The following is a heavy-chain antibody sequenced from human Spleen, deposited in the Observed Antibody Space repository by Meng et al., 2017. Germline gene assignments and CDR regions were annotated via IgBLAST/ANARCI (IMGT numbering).Heavy chain of an antibody. V-gene: IGHV1-2*06. CDR1: GYTFTGYY. Sequence: ASVKVSCKASGYTFTGYYMHWVRQAPGQGLEWMGRINPNSGGTNYAQKFQGRVTMTRDTSISTAYMELSRLRSDDTAVYYCATDSRYFGYYYYGMDVWGQGTTVTVSS. D-gene: IGHD3-9*01. CDR2: INPNSGGT. J-gene: IGHJ6*02. CDR3: ATDSRYFGYYYYGMDV.